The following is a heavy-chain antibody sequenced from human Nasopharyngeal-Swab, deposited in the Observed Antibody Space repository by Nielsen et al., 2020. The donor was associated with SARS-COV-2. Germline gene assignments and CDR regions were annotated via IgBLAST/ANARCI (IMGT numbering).Heavy chain of an antibody. J-gene: IGHJ4*02. Sequence: GESLKISCAASGFTFSKFWMSWVRQSPEKGLEWVANIKQDGTLKSYVDSVKGRFIISRDNAKNSLDLQMNSLRVEDTAVYYCVRNEIWGQGTLVTVS. CDR3: VRNEI. V-gene: IGHV3-7*03. CDR2: IKQDGTLK. CDR1: GFTFSKFW.